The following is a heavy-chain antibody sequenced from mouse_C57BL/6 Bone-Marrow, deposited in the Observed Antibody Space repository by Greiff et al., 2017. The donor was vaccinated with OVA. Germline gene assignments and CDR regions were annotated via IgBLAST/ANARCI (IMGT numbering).Heavy chain of an antibody. CDR3: ARDDYDGGFDY. J-gene: IGHJ2*01. D-gene: IGHD2-4*01. CDR2: IYPRSGNT. CDR1: GYTFTSYG. V-gene: IGHV1-81*01. Sequence: VQLQQSGAELARPGASVKLSCKASGYTFTSYGISWVKQRTGQGLEWIGEIYPRSGNTYYNEKFKGKATLTADKSSSTAYMELRSLTSEDSAVYFGARDDYDGGFDYWGQGTTLTVSS.